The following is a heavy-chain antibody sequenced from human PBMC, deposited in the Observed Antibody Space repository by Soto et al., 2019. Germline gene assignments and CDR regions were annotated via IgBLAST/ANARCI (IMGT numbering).Heavy chain of an antibody. CDR2: ISGSGGST. Sequence: EVQLLESGGGLVQPGGSLRLSCAASGFTFSSYAMSWVRQAPGKGLEWVSAISGSGGSTYYADSVKSRFTISRDNSKNKLYLQMNSRRAEDTAVYYCAKDWLAVRGEPPTDWGQGTLVTVSS. D-gene: IGHD3-10*01. CDR1: GFTFSSYA. V-gene: IGHV3-23*01. CDR3: AKDWLAVRGEPPTD. J-gene: IGHJ4*02.